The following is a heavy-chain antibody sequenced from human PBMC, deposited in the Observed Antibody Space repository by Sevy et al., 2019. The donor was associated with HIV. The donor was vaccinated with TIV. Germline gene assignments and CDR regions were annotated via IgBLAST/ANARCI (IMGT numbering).Heavy chain of an antibody. Sequence: SETLSLTCIVSGGSISSSSYYWGWIRQPPGKGLEWIGSIYYSGSTYYNPSLKSRVTISVDTSKNQFSLKLSSVTAADTAVYYCARRAGDIAVGSFDYWGQGTLVTVSS. CDR3: ARRAGDIAVGSFDY. V-gene: IGHV4-39*01. J-gene: IGHJ4*02. CDR2: IYYSGST. CDR1: GGSISSSSYY. D-gene: IGHD6-19*01.